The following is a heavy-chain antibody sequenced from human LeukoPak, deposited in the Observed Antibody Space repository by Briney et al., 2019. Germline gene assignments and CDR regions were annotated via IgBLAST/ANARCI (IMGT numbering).Heavy chain of an antibody. CDR3: ARVTDDYGDYDPEDGGY. D-gene: IGHD4-17*01. J-gene: IGHJ4*02. V-gene: IGHV4-39*07. CDR1: GGSISSSSYY. CDR2: IYYSGST. Sequence: PSETLSLTCTVSGGSISSSSYYWGWIRQPPGKGLEWIGSIYYSGSTYYNPSLKSRVTISVDTSKNQFSLKLSSVTAADTAVYYCARVTDDYGDYDPEDGGYWGQGTLVTVSS.